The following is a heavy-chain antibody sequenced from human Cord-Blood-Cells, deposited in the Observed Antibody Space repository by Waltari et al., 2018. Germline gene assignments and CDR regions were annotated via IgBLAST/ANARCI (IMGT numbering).Heavy chain of an antibody. CDR1: GGSFSGYS. J-gene: IGHJ4*02. CDR3: ARGPDLWFGELYFDY. D-gene: IGHD3-10*01. V-gene: IGHV4-34*01. Sequence: QVQLQQWGAGLLKPSETLSLTCAVYGGSFSGYSWSWIRKHPGKGLEWIGEINHSGSTNYNPSLKSRVTISVDTSKNQFSLKLSSVTAADTAVYYCARGPDLWFGELYFDYWGQGTLVTVSS. CDR2: INHSGST.